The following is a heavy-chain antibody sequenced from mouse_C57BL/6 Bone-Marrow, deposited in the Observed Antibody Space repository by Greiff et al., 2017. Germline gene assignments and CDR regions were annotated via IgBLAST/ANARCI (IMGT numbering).Heavy chain of an antibody. V-gene: IGHV1-18*01. CDR3: ARRGSYYSNYSYAMDY. CDR1: GYTFTDYN. Sequence: EVQLQQSGPELVKPGASVKIPCKASGYTFTDYNMDWVKQSHGKSLEWIGDINPNNGGTIYNQKFKGKATLTVDKSSSTAYMELRSLTSEDTAVYYCARRGSYYSNYSYAMDYWGQGTSVTVSS. CDR2: INPNNGGT. D-gene: IGHD2-5*01. J-gene: IGHJ4*01.